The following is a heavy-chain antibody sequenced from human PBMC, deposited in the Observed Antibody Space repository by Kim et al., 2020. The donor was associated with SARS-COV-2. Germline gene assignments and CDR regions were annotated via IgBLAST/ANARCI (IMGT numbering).Heavy chain of an antibody. Sequence: YYHPSLKSRVTISVDTSKNQFSLKLSSVTAADTAVYYCARRSGSEYYFDYWGQGTLVTVSS. CDR3: ARRSGSEYYFDY. V-gene: IGHV4-39*01. J-gene: IGHJ4*02.